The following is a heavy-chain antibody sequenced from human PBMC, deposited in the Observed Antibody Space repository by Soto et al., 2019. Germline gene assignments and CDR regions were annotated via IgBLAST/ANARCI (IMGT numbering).Heavy chain of an antibody. CDR1: GFTVSTNY. CDR2: IYSDGST. Sequence: EVQLVESGGGLVQPGGSLRLSCAVSGFTVSTNYMSWVRQAPGKGLECVSIIYSDGSTYYADSVKGRFTTSRDSAKNTLYLQMDKLRADDTAVYHCARDSSYYGSGRGVLDYWGQGTLVIVSS. D-gene: IGHD3-10*01. V-gene: IGHV3-66*01. CDR3: ARDSSYYGSGRGVLDY. J-gene: IGHJ4*02.